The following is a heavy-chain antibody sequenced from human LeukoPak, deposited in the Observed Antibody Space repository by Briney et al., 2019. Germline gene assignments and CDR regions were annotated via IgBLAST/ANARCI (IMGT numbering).Heavy chain of an antibody. J-gene: IGHJ3*02. CDR2: IYTCVNT. Sequence: PSETLSLTCTVSGGSISSGSYYWSWIGQPAGKGLERIGRIYTCVNTNYNPSLKSRVSISVVTSKNQFSLQLSSVTAADTAVYYCAREVHDYVWGSQHDALDIWGQGTMVTVSS. D-gene: IGHD3-16*01. CDR3: AREVHDYVWGSQHDALDI. V-gene: IGHV4-61*02. CDR1: GGSISSGSYY.